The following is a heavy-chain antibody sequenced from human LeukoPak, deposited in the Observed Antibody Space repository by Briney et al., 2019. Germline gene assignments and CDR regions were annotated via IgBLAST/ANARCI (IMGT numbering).Heavy chain of an antibody. D-gene: IGHD4-17*01. CDR2: INPSGGRT. CDR3: ATSGAVTFFDY. V-gene: IGHV1-46*01. CDR1: GYTFTSYY. Sequence: ASVKVSCKASGYTFTSYYMHWVRQAPGQGLEWMGIINPSGGRTSYAQKFQGRVTMTRDTSTSTVYMELSSLRSEDTAVYYCATSGAVTFFDYWGQGTLVTVSS. J-gene: IGHJ4*02.